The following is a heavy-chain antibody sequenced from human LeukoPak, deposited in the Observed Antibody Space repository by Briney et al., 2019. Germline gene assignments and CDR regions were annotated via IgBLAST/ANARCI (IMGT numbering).Heavy chain of an antibody. CDR3: AKGTDERCNWKDFDY. Sequence: GGSLRLSCAASGFTFSSNAMSWVRQAPGKGREWVSAISGSGGRTYYADSVKSRFAISRDNSKNALYLQMNSLRAEDTAVYYCAKGTDERCNWKDFDYWGQGTLVTVSS. CDR1: GFTFSSNA. J-gene: IGHJ4*02. V-gene: IGHV3-23*01. CDR2: ISGSGGRT. D-gene: IGHD1-1*01.